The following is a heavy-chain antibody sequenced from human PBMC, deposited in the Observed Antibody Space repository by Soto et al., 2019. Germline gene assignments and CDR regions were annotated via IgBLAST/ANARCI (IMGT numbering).Heavy chain of an antibody. D-gene: IGHD2-15*01. CDR2: IYYSGST. Sequence: QVQLQESGPGLVNPSQTLSLTCTVSGGSISSGGDYWSWIRQHPGKGLDWIGYIYYSGSTYYNPSRKRRITLSIDTSKSPFSVALSSVTAADTAVYYCEVATPYYYYGMDVWGQGTTVTCSS. CDR1: GGSISSGGDY. V-gene: IGHV4-31*03. CDR3: EVATPYYYYGMDV. J-gene: IGHJ6*02.